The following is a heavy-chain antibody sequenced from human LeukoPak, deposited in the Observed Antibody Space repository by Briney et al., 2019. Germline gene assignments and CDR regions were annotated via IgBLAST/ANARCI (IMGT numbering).Heavy chain of an antibody. V-gene: IGHV3-33*01. CDR1: GFTFSSYG. D-gene: IGHD6-13*01. J-gene: IGHJ4*02. CDR3: ARGWRWQQLVLSSGYYFDY. Sequence: GGSLRLSCAASGFTFSSYGVHWVRQAPGKGLEWVAVIWYDGSNKYYADSVKGRFTISRDNSKNTLYLQMNSLRAEDTAVYYCARGWRWQQLVLSSGYYFDYWGQGTLVTVSS. CDR2: IWYDGSNK.